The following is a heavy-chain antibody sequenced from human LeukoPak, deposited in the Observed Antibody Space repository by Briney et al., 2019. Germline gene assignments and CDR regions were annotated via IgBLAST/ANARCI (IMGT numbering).Heavy chain of an antibody. CDR3: ARSYSGSYFDYYYGMDV. D-gene: IGHD1-26*01. V-gene: IGHV4-59*01. CDR2: IYYSGST. J-gene: IGHJ6*02. Sequence: PSETLSLTCTVSGGSISSYYWSWIRQPPGKGLYGIGYIYYSGSTNYNPSLKSRVTISVDTSKNQFSLKLSSVTAADTAVYYCARSYSGSYFDYYYGMDVWGQGTTVTVSS. CDR1: GGSISSYY.